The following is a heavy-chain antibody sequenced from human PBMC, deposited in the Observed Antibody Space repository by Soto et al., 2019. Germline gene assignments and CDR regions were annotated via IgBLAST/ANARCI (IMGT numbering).Heavy chain of an antibody. CDR2: MNPNSGNT. V-gene: IGHV1-8*01. CDR3: ATGITMVRGVRTLDY. CDR1: GYTFASYD. J-gene: IGHJ4*02. Sequence: QVQLVQSGAEVKKPGASVKVSCKASGYTFASYDINWVRQATGQGLEWMGWMNPNSGNTGYAQKFQGRVTMTRNTSISTAYMELSSLRSEDTAVYYCATGITMVRGVRTLDYWGQGTLVTVSS. D-gene: IGHD3-10*01.